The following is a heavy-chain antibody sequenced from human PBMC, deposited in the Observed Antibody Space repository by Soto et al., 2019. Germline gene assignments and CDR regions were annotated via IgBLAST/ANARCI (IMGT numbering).Heavy chain of an antibody. CDR1: GFIFSNSA. D-gene: IGHD6-19*01. CDR2: ISNNGGSA. J-gene: IGHJ3*01. V-gene: IGHV3-23*01. CDR3: VRDASGWSSHGSFDF. Sequence: GGSLRLSCAASGFIFSNSAMNWVRQAPGKGLEWVSLISNNGGSASHADSVQGRFTISRDNSINTLYLQMNSLRAEDTAMYYCVRDASGWSSHGSFDFWGRGTMVTVSS.